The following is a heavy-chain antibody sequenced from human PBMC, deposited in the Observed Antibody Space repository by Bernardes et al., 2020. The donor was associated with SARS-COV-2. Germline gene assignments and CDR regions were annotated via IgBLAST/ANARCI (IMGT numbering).Heavy chain of an antibody. CDR2: INPNSGGT. V-gene: IGHV1-2*02. CDR3: ARGRSSGWYFDY. J-gene: IGHJ4*02. Sequence: ASVKVSCKASGYTFTGYYMHWVRQAPGQGLEWMGWINPNSGGTNYAQKFRGRVTMTRDMSISIVYMELSRLRFDDTAVYYCARGRSSGWYFDYWGQGTLVTVSS. CDR1: GYTFTGYY. D-gene: IGHD6-19*01.